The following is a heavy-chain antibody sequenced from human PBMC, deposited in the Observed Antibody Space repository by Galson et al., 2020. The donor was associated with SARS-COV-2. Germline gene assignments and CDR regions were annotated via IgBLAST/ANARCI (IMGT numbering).Heavy chain of an antibody. CDR2: FYPEDGET. J-gene: IGHJ6*02. CDR3: ATAIAVAGSSKYYYYYYGMDV. D-gene: IGHD6-19*01. CDR1: GYTLTELS. V-gene: IGHV1-24*01. Sequence: ASVNVSCKVSGYTLTELSMHWVRQAPGKGLAWMGGFYPEDGETIYAQKFQGRVTMTEDTSTDTAYMELSSLRSEDTAVYYCATAIAVAGSSKYYYYYYGMDVWGQGTTVTVSS.